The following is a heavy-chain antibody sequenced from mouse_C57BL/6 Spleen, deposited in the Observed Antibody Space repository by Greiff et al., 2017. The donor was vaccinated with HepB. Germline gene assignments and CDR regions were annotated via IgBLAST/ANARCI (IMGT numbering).Heavy chain of an antibody. Sequence: QVQLQQSGAELVRPGTSVKMSCKASGYTFTNYWIGWAKQRPGHGLEWIGDIYPGGGYTNYNEKFKGKATLTADKSSSKAYMQFSSLTSEDSAIYYCARGGDYYGSSYGGAMDYWGQGTSVTVSS. CDR3: ARGGDYYGSSYGGAMDY. CDR2: IYPGGGYT. D-gene: IGHD1-1*01. J-gene: IGHJ4*01. V-gene: IGHV1-63*01. CDR1: GYTFTNYW.